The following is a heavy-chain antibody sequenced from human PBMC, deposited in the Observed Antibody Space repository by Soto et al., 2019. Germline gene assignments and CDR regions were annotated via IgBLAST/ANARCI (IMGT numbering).Heavy chain of an antibody. V-gene: IGHV4-59*08. J-gene: IGHJ4*02. CDR1: GGSISSYY. D-gene: IGHD1-26*01. CDR2: IYYSGST. CDR3: ARGGGTPDY. Sequence: QVQLQESGPGLVKPSETLSLTCTVSGGSISSYYWSWIRQPPGKGLEWIGYIYYSGSTNYNPSLKSGVTVSADTSMNQVSLKLSSVAASDTAVDYCARGGGTPDYWGQGTLVTVSS.